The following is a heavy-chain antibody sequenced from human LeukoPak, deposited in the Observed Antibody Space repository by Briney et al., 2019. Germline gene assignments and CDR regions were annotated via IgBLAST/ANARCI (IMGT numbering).Heavy chain of an antibody. D-gene: IGHD1-14*01. J-gene: IGHJ4*02. CDR1: GASISNSNW. CDR2: IYHSGST. CDR3: ASPAARYNHDRLLPLDY. Sequence: SETLSLTCAVTGASISNSNWWTWVRQPPGKGLEWIGEIYHSGSTNYKTSLKSRATISVDKSKNQFSLKLNSVTAADTAVYYCASPAARYNHDRLLPLDYWGQGTLVTVSS. V-gene: IGHV4-4*02.